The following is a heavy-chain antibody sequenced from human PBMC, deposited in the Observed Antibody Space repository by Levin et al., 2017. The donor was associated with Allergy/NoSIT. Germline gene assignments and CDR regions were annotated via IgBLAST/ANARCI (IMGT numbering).Heavy chain of an antibody. D-gene: IGHD6-13*01. Sequence: SQTLSLTCTVSGGSISSGGYYWSWIRQHPGKGLEWIGYIYYSGSTYYNPSLKSRVTISVDTSKNQFSLKLSSVTAADTAVYYCARLEEGSWSDGPLDAFDIWGQGTMVTVSS. CDR3: ARLEEGSWSDGPLDAFDI. CDR2: IYYSGST. V-gene: IGHV4-31*03. J-gene: IGHJ3*02. CDR1: GGSISSGGYY.